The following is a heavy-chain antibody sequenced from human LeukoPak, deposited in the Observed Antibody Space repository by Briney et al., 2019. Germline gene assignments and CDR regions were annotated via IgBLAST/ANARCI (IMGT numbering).Heavy chain of an antibody. Sequence: QPGTSLRLSCVASGLTFSAYGMHWVRQAPGKGLEWVAVIWSDGTNKYYAESVRGRFTISRDNSKNTLYLQMNTLIIEDTAVYYCASAAGAFDNWGQGTLVTVSS. D-gene: IGHD4/OR15-4a*01. CDR3: ASAAGAFDN. J-gene: IGHJ4*02. CDR1: GLTFSAYG. CDR2: IWSDGTNK. V-gene: IGHV3-33*01.